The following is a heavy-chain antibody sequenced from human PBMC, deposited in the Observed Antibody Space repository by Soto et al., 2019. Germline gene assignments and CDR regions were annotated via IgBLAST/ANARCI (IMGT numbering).Heavy chain of an antibody. CDR1: GGTFSSYA. CDR2: IIPIFGTA. V-gene: IGHV1-69*13. J-gene: IGHJ6*02. CDR3: ASLKLGLLWFGELRHGMDV. Sequence: RASVKVSCEASGGTFSSYAISWVRQAPGQGLEWMGGIIPIFGTANYAQKFQGRVTITADESTSTAYMELSSLRSEDTAVYYCASLKLGLLWFGELRHGMDVWGHGTTVTVYS. D-gene: IGHD3-10*01.